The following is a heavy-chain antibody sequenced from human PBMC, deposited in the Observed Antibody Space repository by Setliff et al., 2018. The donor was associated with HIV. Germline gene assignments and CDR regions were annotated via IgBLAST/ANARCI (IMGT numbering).Heavy chain of an antibody. V-gene: IGHV1-69*05. J-gene: IGHJ3*02. D-gene: IGHD3-10*01. CDR2: TTPLLGTT. CDR1: GNTFSSYG. Sequence: GASVKVSCKASGNTFSSYGITWVRQAPGQGLEWMGGTTPLLGTTNYAQKFQGRVTITTDEPTNTVYMEMTSLTSEDTAVYYCAGPRGDEAFDIWGQGTMVTVSS. CDR3: AGPRGDEAFDI.